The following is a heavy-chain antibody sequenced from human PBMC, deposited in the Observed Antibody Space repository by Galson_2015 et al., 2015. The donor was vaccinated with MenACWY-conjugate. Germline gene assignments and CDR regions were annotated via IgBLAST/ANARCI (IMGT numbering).Heavy chain of an antibody. CDR3: ATDWGHCSGSTCYFRYHYMDV. Sequence: SVKVSCKVSGYSLSELSMYWVRQARGKGLEWMGGFDPEDGKRVYAEKFQGRINMTEDTSTDTAYMEVSRLRSDDTAVYYCATDWGHCSGSTCYFRYHYMDVWGKGTTVTVSS. D-gene: IGHD2-15*01. V-gene: IGHV1-24*01. CDR1: GYSLSELS. CDR2: FDPEDGKR. J-gene: IGHJ6*03.